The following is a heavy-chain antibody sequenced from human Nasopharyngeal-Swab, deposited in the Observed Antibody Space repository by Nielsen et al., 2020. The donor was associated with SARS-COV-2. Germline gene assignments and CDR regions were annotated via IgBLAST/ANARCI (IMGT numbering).Heavy chain of an antibody. CDR1: GFTFSSYS. Sequence: GESLKISCAASGFTFSSYSMNWVRQAPGKGLEWVSSISSSSSYIYYADSVKGRFTISRDNAKNSLYLQMNSLRAEDTAVYYCARDPAITGTTFDPWGQGTLVTVSS. J-gene: IGHJ5*02. CDR2: ISSSSSYI. CDR3: ARDPAITGTTFDP. V-gene: IGHV3-21*01. D-gene: IGHD1-7*01.